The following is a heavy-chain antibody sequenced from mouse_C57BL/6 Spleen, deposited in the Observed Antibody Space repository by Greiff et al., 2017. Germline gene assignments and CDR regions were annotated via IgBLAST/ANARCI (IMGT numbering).Heavy chain of an antibody. J-gene: IGHJ3*01. CDR2: FYPGSGSI. Sequence: VQGVESGAELVKPGASVKLSCKASGYTFTEYTIHWVKQRSGQGLEWIGWFYPGSGSIKYNEKFKDKATLTADKSSSTVYMELSRLTSEGSAVYFGARHSFYYGNYAWFAYWGQGTLVTVSA. CDR3: ARHSFYYGNYAWFAY. CDR1: GYTFTEYT. V-gene: IGHV1-62-2*01. D-gene: IGHD2-1*01.